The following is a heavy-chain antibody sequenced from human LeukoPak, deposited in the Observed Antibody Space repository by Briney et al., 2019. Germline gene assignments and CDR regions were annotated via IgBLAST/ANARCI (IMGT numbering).Heavy chain of an antibody. CDR3: AKTDFDLLDY. CDR1: GFIFRNSP. J-gene: IGHJ4*02. D-gene: IGHD3/OR15-3a*01. V-gene: IGHV3-23*01. CDR2: INGGDAGAT. Sequence: PGGSLRLSCVASGFIFRNSPMSWVRQAPGKGLGWVSAINGGDAGATFYADSVKGRFTISRDNSKNTLYLQMNSLRVEDTAVYFCAKTDFDLLDYWGQGTLVTVSS.